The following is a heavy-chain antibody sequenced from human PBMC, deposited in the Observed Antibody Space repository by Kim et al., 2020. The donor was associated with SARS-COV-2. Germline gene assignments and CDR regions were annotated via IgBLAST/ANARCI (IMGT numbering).Heavy chain of an antibody. J-gene: IGHJ5*02. Sequence: SVKVSCKASGGTFSSYAISWVRQAPGQGLEWMGGIIPIFGTANYAQKFQGRVTITADESTSTAYMELSSLRSEDTAGYYCATEATPSGSYRNWFDPWGQGTLVTVSS. CDR3: ATEATPSGSYRNWFDP. CDR1: GGTFSSYA. CDR2: IIPIFGTA. V-gene: IGHV1-69*13. D-gene: IGHD1-26*01.